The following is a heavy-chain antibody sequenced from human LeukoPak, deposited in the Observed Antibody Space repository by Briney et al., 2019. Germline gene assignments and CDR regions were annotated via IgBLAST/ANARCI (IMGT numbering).Heavy chain of an antibody. D-gene: IGHD3-10*01. V-gene: IGHV3-48*01. J-gene: IGHJ4*02. CDR2: ISSSGTII. CDR1: GFTFSAYS. Sequence: PGGSLRLSCAASGFTFSAYSMNWVRQAPGKGLEWVSSISSSGTIIYYADSVKGRFTISRDNAKNSLYLQMNSLRAEDTAVYYCARGSLGILWFWGGFDYWGQGTLVTVSS. CDR3: ARGSLGILWFWGGFDY.